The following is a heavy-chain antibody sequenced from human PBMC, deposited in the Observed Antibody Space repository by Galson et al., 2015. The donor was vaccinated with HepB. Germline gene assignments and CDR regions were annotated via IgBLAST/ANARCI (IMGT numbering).Heavy chain of an antibody. J-gene: IGHJ4*02. CDR2: IRNSGADT. V-gene: IGHV3-23*01. D-gene: IGHD2-15*01. CDR3: AKGGPFRQCSGDNCYFEN. CDR1: GFTFSTYA. Sequence: SLRLSCAASGFTFSTYAMSWVRQAPGKGLEWVSGIRNSGADTSYADSVQGRFTISRDNSKDTLYLQMNNLRAEDTAVYYCAKGGPFRQCSGDNCYFENWGQGTLLTVSS.